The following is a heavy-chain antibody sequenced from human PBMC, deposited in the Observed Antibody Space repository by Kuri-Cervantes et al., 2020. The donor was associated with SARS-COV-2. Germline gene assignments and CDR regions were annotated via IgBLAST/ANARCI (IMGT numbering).Heavy chain of an antibody. CDR3: ARHGSNYYDSSGSLDY. D-gene: IGHD3-22*01. Sequence: GPLRLSCTVSGGSISSSSYYWGWIRQPPGKGLEWIGSIYYSGSTYYNPSLKSRVTISVDTSKNQFSLKLSSVTAADTAVYYCARHGSNYYDSSGSLDYWGQGTLVTVSS. V-gene: IGHV4-39*01. J-gene: IGHJ4*02. CDR2: IYYSGST. CDR1: GGSISSSSYY.